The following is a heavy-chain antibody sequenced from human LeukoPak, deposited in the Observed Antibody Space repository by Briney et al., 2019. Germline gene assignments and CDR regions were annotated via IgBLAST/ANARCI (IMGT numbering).Heavy chain of an antibody. J-gene: IGHJ3*02. CDR1: GGSISSGDYY. CDR3: ARDRVLGDYVWGSYRQGDAFDI. V-gene: IGHV4-30-4*08. CDR2: IYYSGTT. Sequence: SQTLSLTCTVSGGSISSGDYYWSWIRQPPGKGLEWIGYIYYSGTTYYNPSLKSRVTISVDTSKNQFSLKLSSVTAADTAVYYCARDRVLGDYVWGSYRQGDAFDIWGQGTMVTVSS. D-gene: IGHD3-16*02.